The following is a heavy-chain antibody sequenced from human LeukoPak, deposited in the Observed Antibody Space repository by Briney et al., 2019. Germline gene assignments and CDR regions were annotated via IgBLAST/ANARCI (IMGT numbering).Heavy chain of an antibody. D-gene: IGHD3-3*01. Sequence: SSETLSLTCTVSGGSISSYYWSWIRQPAGKGLEWIGYIYYSGSTNYNPSLKSRVTISVDTSKNLFSLKLSSVTAADTAVYYCARAYYDFWSGLEAFDIWGQGTMVTVSS. CDR3: ARAYYDFWSGLEAFDI. CDR2: IYYSGST. V-gene: IGHV4-59*01. CDR1: GGSISSYY. J-gene: IGHJ3*02.